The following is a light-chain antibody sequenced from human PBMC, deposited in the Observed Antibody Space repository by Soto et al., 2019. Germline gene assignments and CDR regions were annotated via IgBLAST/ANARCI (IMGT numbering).Light chain of an antibody. Sequence: QSVLTQPASVSGSPGQSITISCTGTSSDVGGYNYVSWYQQHPGKAPKLMIYEVSNRPSGVSNRFSGSKSGNTASLIISGLQAEDEADYYCSSYKSRSTLDYVFGSGTRSPS. CDR1: SSDVGGYNY. V-gene: IGLV2-14*01. CDR2: EVS. CDR3: SSYKSRSTLDYV. J-gene: IGLJ1*01.